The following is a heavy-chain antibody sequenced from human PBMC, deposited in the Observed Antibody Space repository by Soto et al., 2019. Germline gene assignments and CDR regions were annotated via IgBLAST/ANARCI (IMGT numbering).Heavy chain of an antibody. D-gene: IGHD2-2*01. Sequence: ASVKVSCKASGYTFTSYAMHLVRLAPGQRLEWMGWINAGNGNTKYSQKFQGRVTITRDTSASTAYMELSSLRSEDTAVYYCARSVVVPTAPDYWGQGTLVTVSS. V-gene: IGHV1-3*01. CDR2: INAGNGNT. CDR1: GYTFTSYA. CDR3: ARSVVVPTAPDY. J-gene: IGHJ4*02.